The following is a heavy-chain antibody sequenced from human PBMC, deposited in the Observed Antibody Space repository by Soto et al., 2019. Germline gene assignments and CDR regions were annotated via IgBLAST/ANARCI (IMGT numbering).Heavy chain of an antibody. V-gene: IGHV3-15*01. J-gene: IGHJ6*03. CDR3: TTLFYDFWSGPSYYMDV. CDR2: IKSKTDGGTT. CDR1: GFAFSNAW. D-gene: IGHD3-3*01. Sequence: GGSLRLSCAASGFAFSNAWMSWVRQAPGKGLEWVGRIKSKTDGGTTDYAAPVKGRFTISRDDSKNTLYLQMNSLKTEDTAVYYCTTLFYDFWSGPSYYMDVWGKGTTVTVSS.